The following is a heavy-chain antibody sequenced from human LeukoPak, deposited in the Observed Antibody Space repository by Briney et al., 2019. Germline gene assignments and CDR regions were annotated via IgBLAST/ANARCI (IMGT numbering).Heavy chain of an antibody. CDR3: AKDGGLWVSAHWGDS. V-gene: IGHV3-48*01. J-gene: IGHJ4*02. CDR2: INNRGTTI. D-gene: IGHD7-27*01. Sequence: GGSLRLSCAASGFTFSSYSMNWVRQAPGKGPEWVSYINNRGTTIYYADSVKGRFTVSRDDSKNTLYLQMNSLRAEDTAVYYCAKDGGLWVSAHWGDSWGRGTLVTVSS. CDR1: GFTFSSYS.